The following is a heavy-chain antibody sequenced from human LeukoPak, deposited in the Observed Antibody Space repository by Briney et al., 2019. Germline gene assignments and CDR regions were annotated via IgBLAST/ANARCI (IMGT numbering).Heavy chain of an antibody. CDR2: ISGSGDNT. D-gene: IGHD3-10*01. J-gene: IGHJ4*02. CDR1: GFSFSINA. V-gene: IGHV3-23*01. Sequence: GGSLRLSCAASGFSFSINAMTWVRQAPGKGLEWVSSISGSGDNTFHADSVKGRFTISRDNSQNTLYLQMNSLTAEDTAVYYCANAPYYYAPPGGWGQGTLVTVSS. CDR3: ANAPYYYAPPGG.